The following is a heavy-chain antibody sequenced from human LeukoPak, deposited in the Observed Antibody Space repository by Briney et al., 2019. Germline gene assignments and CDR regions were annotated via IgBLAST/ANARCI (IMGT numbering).Heavy chain of an antibody. D-gene: IGHD3-9*01. CDR3: ARGPWKTGYYAAGVGFDP. J-gene: IGHJ5*02. CDR1: GFTFNNYA. V-gene: IGHV3-23*01. Sequence: GGSLRLSCAASGFTFNNYAMSWVRQAPGKGLEWVSAISGSGGSTYYADSVKGRFTISRDNSKNTLYLQMNSLRAEDTAVYYCARGPWKTGYYAAGVGFDPWGQGTLVTVSS. CDR2: ISGSGGST.